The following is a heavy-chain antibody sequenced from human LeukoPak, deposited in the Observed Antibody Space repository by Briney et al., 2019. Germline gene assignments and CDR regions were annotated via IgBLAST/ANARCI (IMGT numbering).Heavy chain of an antibody. CDR3: ARGGSARFDY. D-gene: IGHD3-10*01. V-gene: IGHV3-7*01. J-gene: IGHJ4*02. CDR2: INKDGSET. CDR1: GFTFSTYW. Sequence: GGSLRLSCTPSGFTFSTYWMTWVRQAPGKGLEWVANINKDGSETYYVDSVKGRFTISRDNAKNSLFLQMNSLRAEDTAVYYCARGGSARFDYWGQGTLVTVSS.